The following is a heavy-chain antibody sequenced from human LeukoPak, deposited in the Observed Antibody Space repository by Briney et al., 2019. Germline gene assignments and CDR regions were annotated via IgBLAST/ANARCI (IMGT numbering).Heavy chain of an antibody. V-gene: IGHV4-4*02. CDR3: ARSGGNSGSGWVVASFDY. D-gene: IGHD4-23*01. CDR1: GGSISSSNW. Sequence: PSGTLSLTCAVSGGSISSSNWWSWVRQPPGKGLEWIGEIYHSGSTNYNPSLKSRVTISVDKSKNQFSLKLSSVTAADTAVYYCARSGGNSGSGWVVASFDYWGQGTLVTVSS. J-gene: IGHJ4*02. CDR2: IYHSGST.